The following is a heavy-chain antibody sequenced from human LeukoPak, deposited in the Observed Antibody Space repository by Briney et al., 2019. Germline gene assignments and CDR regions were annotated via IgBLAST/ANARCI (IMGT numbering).Heavy chain of an antibody. V-gene: IGHV3-9*01. J-gene: IGHJ4*02. CDR2: ISWNSGSI. CDR3: AKDISPGYSSGWYYFDY. D-gene: IGHD6-19*01. CDR1: GFTFDDYA. Sequence: GGSLRLFCAASGFTFDDYAMHWGRQAPGKGLEWVSGISWNSGSIGYADSVKGRFTISRDNAKNSLYLQMNSLRAEDTALYYCAKDISPGYSSGWYYFDYWGQGTLVTVSS.